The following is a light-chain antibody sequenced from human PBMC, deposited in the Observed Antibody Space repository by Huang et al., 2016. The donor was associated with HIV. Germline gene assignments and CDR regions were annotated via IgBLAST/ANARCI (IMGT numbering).Light chain of an antibody. CDR2: GAS. V-gene: IGKV3-20*01. J-gene: IGKJ2*01. CDR1: QRVSSNY. Sequence: EIVLTQSPGTLSLSPGERATLSCRASQRVSSNYLAWYQQKPGQAPRLLIYGASSRATGSPDRFSGSGSGTDFTLTISRLEPEDFAVYYCQQYGSSPYTFGQGTKLEIK. CDR3: QQYGSSPYT.